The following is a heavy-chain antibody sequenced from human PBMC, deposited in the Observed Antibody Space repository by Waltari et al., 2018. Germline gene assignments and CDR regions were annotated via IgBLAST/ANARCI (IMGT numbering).Heavy chain of an antibody. D-gene: IGHD6-13*01. CDR3: ARAVLLGSSWYPMVPKYFDY. Sequence: QVQLVQSGAEVKKPGSSVKVSCKASGGTFSSYAISWVRQAPGQGLEWMGGIIPIFGTANYAQKFQGRVTITTDESTSTAYMELSSLRSEDTAVYYCARAVLLGSSWYPMVPKYFDYWGQGTLVTVSS. CDR1: GGTFSSYA. V-gene: IGHV1-69*05. J-gene: IGHJ4*02. CDR2: IIPIFGTA.